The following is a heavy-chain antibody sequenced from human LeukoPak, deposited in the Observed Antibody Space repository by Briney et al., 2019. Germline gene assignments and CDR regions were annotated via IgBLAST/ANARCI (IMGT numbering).Heavy chain of an antibody. CDR1: GGSFSGYY. Sequence: SETLSLTCAVYGGSFSGYYWSWIRQPPGKGLEWIGEINHSGSTNYNPSLKSRVTISVDTSKNQFSLKLSSVIAADTAVYYCARGRVGPPSAPYYFDYWGQGTLVTVSS. J-gene: IGHJ4*02. CDR3: ARGRVGPPSAPYYFDY. CDR2: INHSGST. V-gene: IGHV4-34*01. D-gene: IGHD2-15*01.